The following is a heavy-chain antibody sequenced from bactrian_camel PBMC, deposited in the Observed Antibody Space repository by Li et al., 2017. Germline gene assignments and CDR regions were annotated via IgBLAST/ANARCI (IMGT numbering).Heavy chain of an antibody. V-gene: IGHV3-3*01. J-gene: IGHJ4*01. CDR1: ESALGSVG. CDR3: AADPVVLFGPICRLDGFSTHTD. D-gene: IGHD5*01. CDR2: LDTNNGDRA. Sequence: HVQLVESGGGSVQAGGTLRLSCARSESALGSVGCMGWFRQAPGTEREGVAALDTNNGDRATYADSVKGRFTISRDKSKNMLYLQMNDLKPDDSAMYYCAADPVVLFGPICRLDGFSTHTDWGQGTQVTVST.